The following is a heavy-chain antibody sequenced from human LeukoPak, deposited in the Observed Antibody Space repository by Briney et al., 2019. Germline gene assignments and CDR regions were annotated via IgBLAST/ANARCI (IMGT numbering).Heavy chain of an antibody. D-gene: IGHD4-11*01. Sequence: GGSLRLSCAASGFTFSTYAMSWFRQAPGKGLEWLSGISDIGRAYYTDSVKGRFTISRDNSKYMLYVQMNILRAEDMAIYYCAKERDSAFDSWGRGTLVTVSS. CDR3: AKERDSAFDS. CDR1: GFTFSTYA. CDR2: ISDIGRA. J-gene: IGHJ5*01. V-gene: IGHV3-23*01.